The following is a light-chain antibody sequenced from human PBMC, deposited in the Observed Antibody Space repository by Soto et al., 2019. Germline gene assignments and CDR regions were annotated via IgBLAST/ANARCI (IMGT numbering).Light chain of an antibody. CDR3: QHLHNFPPT. J-gene: IGKJ4*01. CDR2: DAS. Sequence: DIELTQSPSFMSSSVGDRVTITCRASQGISSDLAWYQQKPGKAPNLLIYDASTLQSGVPSRFSGSGSGTEFTLTNSRLQAGDFASYYCQHLHNFPPTFGGGTKVEIK. V-gene: IGKV1-9*01. CDR1: QGISSD.